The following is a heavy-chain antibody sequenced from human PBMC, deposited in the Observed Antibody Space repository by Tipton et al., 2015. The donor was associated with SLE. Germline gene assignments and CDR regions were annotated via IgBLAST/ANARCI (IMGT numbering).Heavy chain of an antibody. CDR3: ARGRIAVAGNHFDY. V-gene: IGHV4-61*02. CDR1: GDSISSTSYY. Sequence: LRLSCIVSGDSISSTSYYWSWIRRPAGKGLEWIGRFYTSGSTNYNPFFESRVTISVDTSKNQFSLKLSSVTAADTAVYYCARGRIAVAGNHFDYWGQGTLVTVSS. D-gene: IGHD6-19*01. J-gene: IGHJ4*02. CDR2: FYTSGST.